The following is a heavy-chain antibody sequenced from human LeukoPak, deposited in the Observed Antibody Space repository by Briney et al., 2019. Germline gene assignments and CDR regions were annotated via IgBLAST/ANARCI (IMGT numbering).Heavy chain of an antibody. Sequence: GTSVKVSCKASGFTFTSSAVQWVRQARGQRLEWIGWIVVGSGNTNYAQEFQERVTITRDMSTSTAYMELSSLRSEDTAVYYCAADGGGGEGYGDYGRFDYWGQGTLVTVSS. D-gene: IGHD4-17*01. V-gene: IGHV1-58*01. J-gene: IGHJ4*02. CDR1: GFTFTSSA. CDR2: IVVGSGNT. CDR3: AADGGGGEGYGDYGRFDY.